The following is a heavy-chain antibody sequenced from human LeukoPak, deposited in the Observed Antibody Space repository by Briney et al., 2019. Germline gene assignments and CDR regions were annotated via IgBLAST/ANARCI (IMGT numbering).Heavy chain of an antibody. V-gene: IGHV3-23*01. J-gene: IGHJ6*02. CDR1: GFTFSSYA. D-gene: IGHD4-17*01. Sequence: GGSLRLSCAASGFTFSSYAMSWVRQAPGKGLEWVSAISGSGGSTYYADSVKGRFTISRDNSKNTLYLQMNSLRAEDTAVYYCAKIWPPRHPSDLDDYGDYRTYGMDVWGQGTTVTVSS. CDR2: ISGSGGST. CDR3: AKIWPPRHPSDLDDYGDYRTYGMDV.